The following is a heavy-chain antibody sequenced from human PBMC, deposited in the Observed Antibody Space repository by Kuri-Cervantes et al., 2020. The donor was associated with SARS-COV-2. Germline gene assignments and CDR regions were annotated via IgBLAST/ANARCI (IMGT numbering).Heavy chain of an antibody. CDR3: AKAITYYYDSSGSSPFDY. J-gene: IGHJ4*02. Sequence: GESLKISCAASGFTFSSYAMSWVRQAPGKGLEWVSAISGSGGSTYYADSVKGRFTISRDNSKNTLYLQMNSLRAEDTAVYYCAKAITYYYDSSGSSPFDYWRQGTLVTVSS. D-gene: IGHD3-22*01. CDR1: GFTFSSYA. CDR2: ISGSGGST. V-gene: IGHV3-23*01.